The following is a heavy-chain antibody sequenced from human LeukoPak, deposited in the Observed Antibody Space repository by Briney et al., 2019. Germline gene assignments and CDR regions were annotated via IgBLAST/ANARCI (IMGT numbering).Heavy chain of an antibody. V-gene: IGHV1-69*02. CDR3: AKAVGDGAFDI. CDR1: GGTFSSYT. CDR2: IIPILGIA. Sequence: ASVKVSCKASGGTFSSYTISWVRQAPGQGLEWMGRIIPILGIANYAQKFQGRVTITADKSKSTAYMELSSLRSEDTAVYYCAKAVGDGAFDIWGQGTMVTVSS. D-gene: IGHD5-24*01. J-gene: IGHJ3*02.